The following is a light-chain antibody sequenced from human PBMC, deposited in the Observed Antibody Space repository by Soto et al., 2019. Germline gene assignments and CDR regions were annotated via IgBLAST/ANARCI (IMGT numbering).Light chain of an antibody. CDR3: QQYGDSPGVT. CDR2: GTS. Sequence: ENVLTQSPDTLSLSPGERATLSCRATQTVSTKYVAWYQQKPRQAPRLLIYGTSSRAPGIPDRFSGSGSRTDFMITIRSQGPDDFEDYYCQQYGDSPGVTFGPGTKMDIK. J-gene: IGKJ3*01. V-gene: IGKV3-20*01. CDR1: QTVSTKY.